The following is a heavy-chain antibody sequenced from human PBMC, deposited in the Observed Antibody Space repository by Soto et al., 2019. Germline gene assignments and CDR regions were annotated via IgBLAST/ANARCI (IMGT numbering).Heavy chain of an antibody. J-gene: IGHJ6*03. CDR2: IYYSGST. CDR1: GGSISSYY. D-gene: IGHD3-10*01. Sequence: PSETLSLTCPVSGGSISSYYWSWIRQPPGKGLEWIGYIYYSGSTNYNPSLKSRVTISVDTSKNQFSLKLSSVTAADTAVYYCARDSGSYYNTRYYYYYMDVWGKGTTVTVS. CDR3: ARDSGSYYNTRYYYYYMDV. V-gene: IGHV4-59*12.